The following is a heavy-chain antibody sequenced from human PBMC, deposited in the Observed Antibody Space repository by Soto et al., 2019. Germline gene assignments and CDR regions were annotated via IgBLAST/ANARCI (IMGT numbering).Heavy chain of an antibody. D-gene: IGHD5-12*01. CDR2: IWYDGSHK. CDR3: ARPRYSADHPDALDI. V-gene: IGHV3-33*01. Sequence: QVQLVESGGAVVQPGTSLRLSCTASGFTFSSYRMHWVRQAPGKGLEWVAIIWYDGSHKFYVDSVKGRFAVSRDNSKNPVSLQINSLTAEDTAVYYCARPRYSADHPDALDICGRGTLVTISS. CDR1: GFTFSSYR. J-gene: IGHJ3*02.